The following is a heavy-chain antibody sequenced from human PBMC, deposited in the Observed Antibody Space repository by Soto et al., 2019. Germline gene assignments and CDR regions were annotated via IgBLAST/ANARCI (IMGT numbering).Heavy chain of an antibody. D-gene: IGHD4-17*01. CDR1: GFTFSSYG. V-gene: IGHV3-30*18. CDR2: ISYDGSNK. CDR3: AKDAGTVTKPPYYYYYYMDV. Sequence: PGGSLRLSCAASGFTFSSYGMHWVRQAPGKGLEWVAVISYDGSNKYYADSVKGRFTISRDNSKNTLYLQMNSLRAEDTAVYYCAKDAGTVTKPPYYYYYYMDVWGKGTTVTVSS. J-gene: IGHJ6*03.